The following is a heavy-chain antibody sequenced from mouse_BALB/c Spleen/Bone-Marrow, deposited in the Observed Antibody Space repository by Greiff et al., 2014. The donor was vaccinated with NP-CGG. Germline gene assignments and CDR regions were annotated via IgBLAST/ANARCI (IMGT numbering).Heavy chain of an antibody. CDR2: TDPANGNT. Sequence: EVQLQQSGAELVKPGASVKLSCTASGFNIKDTYMHWVKQRPEQGLEWIGRTDPANGNTKYDPKFQGKATITADTSSNTAYLQLNSLTSEDAAVYYCANYYCGSSLFAYWGQGTLVTVSA. CDR1: GFNIKDTY. CDR3: ANYYCGSSLFAY. D-gene: IGHD1-1*01. J-gene: IGHJ3*01. V-gene: IGHV14-3*02.